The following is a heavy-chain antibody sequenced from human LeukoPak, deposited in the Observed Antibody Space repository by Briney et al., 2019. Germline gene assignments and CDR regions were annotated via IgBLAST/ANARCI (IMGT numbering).Heavy chain of an antibody. CDR2: INTNTGNP. J-gene: IGHJ6*03. D-gene: IGHD5-24*01. V-gene: IGHV7-4-1*02. Sequence: GASVKFSCKASGYTFNSYAMNWVRQAPGQGLEWMGWINTNTGNPTYAQGFTGRFVFSLDTSVSTGYLQISSLKAEDTAVYYCARGRRDGYTLYYMDVWGKGTKVTVSS. CDR1: GYTFNSYA. CDR3: ARGRRDGYTLYYMDV.